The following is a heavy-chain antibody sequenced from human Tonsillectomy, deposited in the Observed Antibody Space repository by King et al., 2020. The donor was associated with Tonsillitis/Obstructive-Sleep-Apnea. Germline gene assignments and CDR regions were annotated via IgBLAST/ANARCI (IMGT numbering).Heavy chain of an antibody. CDR1: GFTFSSYA. J-gene: IGHJ4*02. CDR2: ISYDGSNK. CDR3: AREGLRFLEWSAFDY. D-gene: IGHD3-3*01. Sequence: VQLVESGGGVVQPGRSLRLSCAASGFTFSSYAMHWVRQAPGKGLEWVAVISYDGSNKYYADSVKGRFTISRDNSKNTLYLQMNSLRAEDTAVYYCAREGLRFLEWSAFDYWGQGTLVTVSS. V-gene: IGHV3-30*01.